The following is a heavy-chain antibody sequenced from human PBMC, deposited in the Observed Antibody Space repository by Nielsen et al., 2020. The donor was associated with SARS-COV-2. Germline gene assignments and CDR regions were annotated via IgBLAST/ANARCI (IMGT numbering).Heavy chain of an antibody. CDR2: INWNGGST. D-gene: IGHD4-23*01. CDR3: ARDRGNSLDY. J-gene: IGHJ4*02. V-gene: IGHV3-20*03. Sequence: WIRQPPGKGLEWVSGINWNGGSTGYADSVKGRFTISRDNSKSTLYLQMNSLRAEDTAVYYCARDRGNSLDYWGQGTLVTVSS.